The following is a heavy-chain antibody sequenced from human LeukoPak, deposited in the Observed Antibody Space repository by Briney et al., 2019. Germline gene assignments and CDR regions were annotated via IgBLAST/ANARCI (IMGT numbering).Heavy chain of an antibody. D-gene: IGHD3-22*01. CDR1: GGSISSYY. CDR2: IYYSGSA. CDR3: ARCFYDSSAYYPYRFDY. V-gene: IGHV4-59*12. Sequence: SETLSLTCTVSGGSISSYYWSWIRQPPGKGLEWIGYIYYSGSASYNPSLKSRVTISIDTSKNQFSLKLSSVTAADTAVYYCARCFYDSSAYYPYRFDYWGQGTLVTVSS. J-gene: IGHJ4*02.